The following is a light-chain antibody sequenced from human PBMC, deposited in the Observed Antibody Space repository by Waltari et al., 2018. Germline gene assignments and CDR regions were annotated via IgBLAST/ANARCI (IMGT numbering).Light chain of an antibody. CDR2: GAS. CDR1: QSVSRT. Sequence: IVLTQSPGTLSLYPGERATLSGRASQSVSRTLAWYHQKPGKAPRLLIYGASTRATGIPDRFSGSGSGTDFSLTISRLEPEDFAVYYCQHYVRLPATFGQGTKVEIK. V-gene: IGKV3-20*01. J-gene: IGKJ1*01. CDR3: QHYVRLPAT.